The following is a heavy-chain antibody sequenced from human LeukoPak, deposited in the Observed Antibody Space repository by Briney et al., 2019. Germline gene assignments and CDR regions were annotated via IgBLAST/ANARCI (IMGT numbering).Heavy chain of an antibody. J-gene: IGHJ4*02. V-gene: IGHV3-30-3*01. CDR2: ISYDGSNK. CDR3: ARVASSGIVGTTKGFDY. Sequence: PGRSLRLSCAASGFTFSNHAIHWVRQAPGKGLEWVAVISYDGSNKKYADSVKGRFTISRDNAKNTVYLQMNSLRTEDTAVYYCARVASSGIVGTTKGFDYWGQGTLVTLST. D-gene: IGHD1-26*01. CDR1: GFTFSNHA.